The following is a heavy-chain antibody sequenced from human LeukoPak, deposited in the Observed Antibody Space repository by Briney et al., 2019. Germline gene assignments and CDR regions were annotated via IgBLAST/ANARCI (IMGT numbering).Heavy chain of an antibody. CDR3: AKSRILNLMGAAVDY. Sequence: HPGGSLRLSCATSGFTFSSYGMHWVRQAPGKGLEWLAFTRYDGSSNYYVESVKGRFTISRDHSKNTLYLQMNSLRPEDTAVYYCAKSRILNLMGAAVDYWGQGTLVTVSS. CDR2: TRYDGSSN. J-gene: IGHJ4*02. D-gene: IGHD1-26*01. CDR1: GFTFSSYG. V-gene: IGHV3-30*02.